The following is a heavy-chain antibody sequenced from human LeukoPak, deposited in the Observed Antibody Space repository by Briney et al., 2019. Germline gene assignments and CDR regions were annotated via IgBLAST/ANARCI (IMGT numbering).Heavy chain of an antibody. CDR2: ISTSTTTM. D-gene: IGHD5-12*01. J-gene: IGHJ4*02. CDR1: GFTFSSFF. CDR3: ARAGSHRNSGYDY. Sequence: PAGGSLRLSCAASGFTFSSFFMNWVRQAPWKGLEWVSYISTSTTTMYYADSVKGRFTISRDNAKNSLYLQMNSLRAEDMAVYYCARAGSHRNSGYDYWGQGILVTVSS. V-gene: IGHV3-48*04.